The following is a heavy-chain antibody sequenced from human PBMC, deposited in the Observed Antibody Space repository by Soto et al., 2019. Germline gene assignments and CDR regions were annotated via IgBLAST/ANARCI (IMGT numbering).Heavy chain of an antibody. CDR2: ISSSSSYI. Sequence: GGSLRLSCAASGFTFSSYSMNWVRQAPGKGLEWVSSISSSSSYIYYANSVKGRFTISRDNAKNSLYLQMNSLRAEDTAVYYCAGCYDILTGHYENDYSGQGTLVTVSS. CDR3: AGCYDILTGHYENDY. V-gene: IGHV3-21*01. CDR1: GFTFSSYS. D-gene: IGHD3-9*01. J-gene: IGHJ4*02.